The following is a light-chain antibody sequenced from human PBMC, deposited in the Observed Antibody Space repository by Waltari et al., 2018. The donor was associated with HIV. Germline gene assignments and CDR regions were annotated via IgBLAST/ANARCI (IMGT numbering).Light chain of an antibody. V-gene: IGLV2-14*03. Sequence: QSALTQPASVSGSLGPSLPIPCIGTSTAVGGYTYVSWYQKHPGKAPKLMLYDVSNRPAGFSVRFSGSKSGNTASLTISGLQAEDEADYYCSSYTNSSTLEVFGTGTKVTVL. J-gene: IGLJ1*01. CDR1: STAVGGYTY. CDR3: SSYTNSSTLEV. CDR2: DVS.